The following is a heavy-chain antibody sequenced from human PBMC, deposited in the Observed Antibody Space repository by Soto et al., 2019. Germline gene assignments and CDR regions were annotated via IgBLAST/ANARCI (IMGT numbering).Heavy chain of an antibody. Sequence: EVQLLESGGGLVQPGGSLRLSCAASGFTFSSYGMTWVRQAPGKGPEWVSGISGSGDITVYADSVKGRFTISRDNSKNTLYLQMNSLRAEDTALYYCAKGKYYDWGQGTLVTVSS. D-gene: IGHD3-22*01. V-gene: IGHV3-23*01. CDR1: GFTFSSYG. CDR2: ISGSGDIT. CDR3: AKGKYYD. J-gene: IGHJ4*02.